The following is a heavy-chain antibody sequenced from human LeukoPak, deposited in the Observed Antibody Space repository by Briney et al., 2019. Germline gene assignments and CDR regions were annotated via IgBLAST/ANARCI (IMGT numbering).Heavy chain of an antibody. Sequence: SGGSLRLSCAASGXTFSSYSMNWVRQAPGKGLEWVSYISRTSHTIYYADSVKGRFTISRDNAKNSLYLQMNSLRDEDTAVYYCASLDYWGQGTPVTVSS. CDR1: GXTFSSYS. CDR2: ISRTSHTI. V-gene: IGHV3-48*02. CDR3: ASLDY. J-gene: IGHJ4*02.